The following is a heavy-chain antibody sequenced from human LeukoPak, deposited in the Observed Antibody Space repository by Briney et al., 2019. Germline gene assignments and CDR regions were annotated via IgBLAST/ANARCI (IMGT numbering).Heavy chain of an antibody. CDR3: ARASGGWYGLFDY. CDR1: GGSISSTTSY. D-gene: IGHD6-19*01. Sequence: KASETLSLTCAVSGGSISSTTSYWGWIRQPPGKGLEWIGYMYYSGSTSYNPSLKRRVTISVDTSKNQFSLKLRSVTAADTAVYYCARASGGWYGLFDYWGQGTLVTVSS. J-gene: IGHJ4*02. CDR2: MYYSGST. V-gene: IGHV4-61*05.